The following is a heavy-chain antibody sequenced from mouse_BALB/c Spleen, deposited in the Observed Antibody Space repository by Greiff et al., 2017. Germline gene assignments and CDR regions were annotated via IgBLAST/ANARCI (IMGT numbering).Heavy chain of an antibody. CDR2: IWAGGST. V-gene: IGHV2-9*02. D-gene: IGHD2-4*01. CDR3: ARHYDYDWTWFAY. Sequence: VNVVESGPGLVAPSQSLSITCTVSGFSLTSYGVHWVRQPPGKGLEWLGVIWAGGSTNYNSALMSRLSISKDNSKSQVFLKMNSLQTDDTAMYYCARHYDYDWTWFAYWGQGTLVTVSA. CDR1: GFSLTSYG. J-gene: IGHJ3*01.